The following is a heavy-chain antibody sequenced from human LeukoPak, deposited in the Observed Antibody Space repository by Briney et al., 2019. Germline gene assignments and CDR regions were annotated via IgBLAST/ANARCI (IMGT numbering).Heavy chain of an antibody. CDR2: ISSNGGST. V-gene: IGHV3-64*01. D-gene: IGHD2-15*01. CDR3: ARVHCSGGSCGMDV. Sequence: PGGSLRLSCAASGFTFSSYAMHWVRQAPGKGLEYVSAISSNGGSTYYANSVKGRFTISRDNSKNTLYLQMGSLRAEDMAVYYCARVHCSGGSCGMDVWGQGTTVTVSS. CDR1: GFTFSSYA. J-gene: IGHJ6*02.